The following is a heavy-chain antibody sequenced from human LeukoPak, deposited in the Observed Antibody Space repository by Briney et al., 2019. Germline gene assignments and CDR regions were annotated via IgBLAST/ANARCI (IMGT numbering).Heavy chain of an antibody. V-gene: IGHV1-69*04. D-gene: IGHD1-26*01. CDR1: GCTFSSYA. CDR2: IIPILGIA. CDR3: ARGPSGSYSLDY. Sequence: SVKVSCKASGCTFSSYAISWVRQAPGQGLEWMGRIIPILGIANYAQKFQGRVTITADKSTSTAYMELSSLRSEDTAVYYCARGPSGSYSLDYWGQGTLVTVSS. J-gene: IGHJ4*02.